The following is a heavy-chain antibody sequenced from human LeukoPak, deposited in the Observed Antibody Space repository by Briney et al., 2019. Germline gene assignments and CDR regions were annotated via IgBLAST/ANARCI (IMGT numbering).Heavy chain of an antibody. CDR1: GGSFSGYY. J-gene: IGHJ6*02. V-gene: IGHV4-34*01. CDR2: INHSGST. Sequence: PSETLSLTCAVYGGSFSGYYWSWIRQPPGKGLEWIGEINHSGSTNYNPSLKSRVTISVDTSKNQFSLKLSSVTAADTAVYYCARDIVATINDYYGMDVWGQGTTVTVSS. CDR3: ARDIVATINDYYGMDV. D-gene: IGHD5-12*01.